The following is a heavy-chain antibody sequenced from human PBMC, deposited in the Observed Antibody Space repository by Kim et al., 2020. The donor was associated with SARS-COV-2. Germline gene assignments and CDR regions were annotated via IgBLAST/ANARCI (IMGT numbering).Heavy chain of an antibody. CDR1: GFTFSSYS. D-gene: IGHD2-15*01. Sequence: GGSLRLSCAASGFTFSSYSMNWVRQAPGKGLEWVSYISSSSSTIYYADSVKGRFTISRDNAKNSLYLQMNSLRDEDTAVYYCARDRHEYVVVVACYYYYGMDVWGQGTTVTVSS. V-gene: IGHV3-48*02. CDR2: ISSSSSTI. J-gene: IGHJ6*02. CDR3: ARDRHEYVVVVACYYYYGMDV.